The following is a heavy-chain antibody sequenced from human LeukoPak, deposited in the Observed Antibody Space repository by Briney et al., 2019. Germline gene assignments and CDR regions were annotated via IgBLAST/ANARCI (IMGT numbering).Heavy chain of an antibody. V-gene: IGHV3-30*18. Sequence: PGRSLRLSCAASGFIFSTYDMHWVRQAPGKGLEWVAVISYDRSNKYYADSVKGRFTISRDNYKNTLYLQMNSLRAEDTAVYYCAKSYYDFWSGYYQTFDYWGQGTLVTASS. CDR3: AKSYYDFWSGYYQTFDY. CDR1: GFIFSTYD. CDR2: ISYDRSNK. D-gene: IGHD3-3*01. J-gene: IGHJ4*02.